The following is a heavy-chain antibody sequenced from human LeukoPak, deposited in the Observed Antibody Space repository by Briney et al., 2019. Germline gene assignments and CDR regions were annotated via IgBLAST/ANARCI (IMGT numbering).Heavy chain of an antibody. V-gene: IGHV4-59*01. Sequence: SETLSLTCTVSGGSISSYYWSWIRQSPGKGLDWIGYIHYSGSTKHNPSLKSRVTISVDTSKNQFSLKLTSVTAADTAVYYCARKGEHYYDSGKLWPAWFDLWGXXTLVTVSS. CDR2: IHYSGST. D-gene: IGHD3-10*01. CDR3: ARKGEHYYDSGKLWPAWFDL. CDR1: GGSISSYY. J-gene: IGHJ5*02.